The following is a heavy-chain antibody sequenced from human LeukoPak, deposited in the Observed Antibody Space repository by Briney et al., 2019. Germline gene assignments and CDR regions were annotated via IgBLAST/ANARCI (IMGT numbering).Heavy chain of an antibody. CDR3: TRHKVLGGPDAFDI. V-gene: IGHV5-51*01. CDR2: IYPGDSNT. Sequence: GESLKISCKGSGYSFTSYWIGWVRQTPGRGLEWMGIIYPGDSNTRYSPSFQGQVTISADKSISTAYLQWSSLKASDTAMYYCTRHKVLGGPDAFDIWGQGAMVTVSS. CDR1: GYSFTSYW. J-gene: IGHJ3*02. D-gene: IGHD2-8*02.